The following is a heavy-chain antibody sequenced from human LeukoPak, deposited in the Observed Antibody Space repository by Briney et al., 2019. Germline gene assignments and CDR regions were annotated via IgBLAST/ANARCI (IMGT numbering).Heavy chain of an antibody. CDR3: ARHPRGASYTDY. Sequence: GASLQISCQGSGYTFTDYWIGWVRQMPGKGLEWMGIICPGDSDTRYSPSFQGQVTISADKSISTAYLQWNSLEASDTAIYYCARHPRGASYTDYWGQGTLVTVSA. CDR2: ICPGDSDT. V-gene: IGHV5-51*01. CDR1: GYTFTDYW. J-gene: IGHJ4*02. D-gene: IGHD3-10*01.